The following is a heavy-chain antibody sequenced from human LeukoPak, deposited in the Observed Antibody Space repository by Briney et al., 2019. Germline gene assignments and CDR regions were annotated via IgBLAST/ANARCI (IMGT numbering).Heavy chain of an antibody. CDR1: GYSFTTYW. D-gene: IGHD1-1*01. CDR2: IYLGDSDT. J-gene: IGHJ2*01. CDR3: ARRLDYWYFDL. Sequence: GESLKISCKGSGYSFTTYWIGWVRQMPGKGLEWMGFIYLGDSDTRYSPSFQGQVTISADKSISTAYLQWSSLKASDTAMYYCARRLDYWYFDLWGRGTLVTVSS. V-gene: IGHV5-51*01.